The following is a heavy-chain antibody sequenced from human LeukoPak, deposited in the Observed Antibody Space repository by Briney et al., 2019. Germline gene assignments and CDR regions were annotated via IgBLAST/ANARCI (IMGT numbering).Heavy chain of an antibody. CDR1: GGSFSGYY. J-gene: IGHJ4*02. V-gene: IGHV4-34*01. CDR2: INHSGST. CDR3: ARGRAARGFSY. D-gene: IGHD6-13*01. Sequence: PSETLSLTCAVYGGSFSGYYWSWIRQPPGKGLEWIGEINHSGSTNYNPSLKSRATISVDTSKNQFSLKLSSVTAADTAVYYCARGRAARGFSYWGQGTLVTVSS.